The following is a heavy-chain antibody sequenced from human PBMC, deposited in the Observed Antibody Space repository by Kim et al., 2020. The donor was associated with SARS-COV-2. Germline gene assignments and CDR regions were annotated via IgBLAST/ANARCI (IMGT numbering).Heavy chain of an antibody. V-gene: IGHV4-59*01. Sequence: SETLSLTCTVSGGSISSYYWCWIRMPPGKELERIGYIYFSGSTNYNPSLKSRVTISLDTSKNHLSLKLSSVTAADTAVYYCAREGYYDSSGHYQQDAFDIWGQGTMVTVSS. CDR3: AREGYYDSSGHYQQDAFDI. CDR1: GGSISSYY. J-gene: IGHJ3*02. D-gene: IGHD3-22*01. CDR2: IYFSGST.